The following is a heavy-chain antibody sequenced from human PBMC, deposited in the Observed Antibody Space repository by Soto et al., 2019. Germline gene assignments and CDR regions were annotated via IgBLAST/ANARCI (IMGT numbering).Heavy chain of an antibody. D-gene: IGHD2-21*01. V-gene: IGHV3-23*01. CDR1: GFTFSSYA. J-gene: IGHJ4*02. Sequence: GESLKISCAASGFTFSSYAMSWVRQAPGKGLEWVSAISGSGGSTYYADSVKGRFTISRDNSKNTLYLQMNSLRAEDTAVYYCAKDIPGFQYYFDYWGQGTLVTVSS. CDR3: AKDIPGFQYYFDY. CDR2: ISGSGGST.